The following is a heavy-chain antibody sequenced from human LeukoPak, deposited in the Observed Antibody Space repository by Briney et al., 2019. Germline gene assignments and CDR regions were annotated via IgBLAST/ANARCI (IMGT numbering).Heavy chain of an antibody. CDR2: IWYDGSNK. CDR3: ARGIYYYDSSGYYPFDY. CDR1: GFTFSSYG. D-gene: IGHD3-22*01. V-gene: IGHV3-33*01. J-gene: IGHJ4*02. Sequence: GGSLRLSCAASGFTFSSYGMHWVRQAPGKGLEWVAVIWYDGSNKYYADSVKGRSTISRDNSKNTLHLQMNSLRAEDTAVYYCARGIYYYDSSGYYPFDYWGQGTLVTVSS.